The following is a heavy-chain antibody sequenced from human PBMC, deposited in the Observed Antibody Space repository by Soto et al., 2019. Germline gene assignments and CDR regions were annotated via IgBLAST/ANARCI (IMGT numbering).Heavy chain of an antibody. CDR3: ARGECYDYVWGSYRYVNAFDI. Sequence: PETLPLTCAVSGGSISSSNWWSWVRQPPGKGLEWIGEIYHSGSTNYNPSLKSRVTISVDKSKNQLSLKLSSVTAADTAVYYCARGECYDYVWGSYRYVNAFDIWCQGKMGT. J-gene: IGHJ3*02. CDR2: IYHSGST. D-gene: IGHD3-16*02. CDR1: GGSISSSNW. V-gene: IGHV4-4*03.